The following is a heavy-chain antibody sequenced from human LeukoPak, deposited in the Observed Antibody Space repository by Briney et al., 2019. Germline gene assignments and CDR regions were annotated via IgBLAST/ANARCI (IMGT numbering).Heavy chain of an antibody. V-gene: IGHV1-2*02. Sequence: GASVRVSCKASGYTFTDYYFHWVRQAPGQGLEWMGWISPSTGVTNYAQIFQGRVTMTRDTSLSTAYLELRTLRSDDTAMYYCASPKYGGEYYFDYWGQGTLVTVSS. J-gene: IGHJ4*02. D-gene: IGHD2/OR15-2a*01. CDR3: ASPKYGGEYYFDY. CDR2: ISPSTGVT. CDR1: GYTFTDYY.